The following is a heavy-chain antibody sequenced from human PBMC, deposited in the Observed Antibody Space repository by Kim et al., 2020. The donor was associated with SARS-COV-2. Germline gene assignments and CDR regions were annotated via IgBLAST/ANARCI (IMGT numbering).Heavy chain of an antibody. V-gene: IGHV3-48*03. CDR3: ARDGGSYVARAFDI. CDR2: ISSSGSTI. D-gene: IGHD1-26*01. J-gene: IGHJ3*02. CDR1: GFTFSSYE. Sequence: GGSLRLSCAASGFTFSSYEMNWVRQAPGKGLEWVSYISSSGSTIYYADSVKGRFTISRDNAKNSLYLQMNSLRAEDTAVYYCARDGGSYVARAFDIWGQGTMVTVSS.